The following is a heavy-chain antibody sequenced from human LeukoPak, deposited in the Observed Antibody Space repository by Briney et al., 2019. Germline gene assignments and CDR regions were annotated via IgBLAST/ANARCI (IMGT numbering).Heavy chain of an antibody. D-gene: IGHD6-19*01. V-gene: IGHV4-59*01. Sequence: SETLSLTCTVSGGSISSYYWSWIRQPPGKGLEWIGYIYYSGSTNYNPSLESRVTISVDTSKNQFSLKLSSVTAADTAVYYCARGPVAGLNTHWGQGTLVTVSS. CDR1: GGSISSYY. J-gene: IGHJ4*02. CDR2: IYYSGST. CDR3: ARGPVAGLNTH.